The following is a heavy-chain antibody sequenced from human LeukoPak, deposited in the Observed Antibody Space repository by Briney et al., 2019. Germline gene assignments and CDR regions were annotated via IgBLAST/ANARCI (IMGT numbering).Heavy chain of an antibody. CDR1: GGSISSYY. CDR3: ARQGNYYGSGSYEGEYFDY. CDR2: IYYSGST. Sequence: SETLSLTGTVSGGSISSYYWSWIRQPPGKGLEWIGYIYYSGSTNYNPSLKSRVTISVDTSKNQFSLKLSSVTAADTAVYYCARQGNYYGSGSYEGEYFDYWGQGTLVTVSS. D-gene: IGHD3-10*01. J-gene: IGHJ4*02. V-gene: IGHV4-59*08.